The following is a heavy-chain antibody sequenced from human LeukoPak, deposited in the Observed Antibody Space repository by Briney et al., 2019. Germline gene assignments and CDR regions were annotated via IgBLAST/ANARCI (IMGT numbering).Heavy chain of an antibody. CDR1: GGSISSSSYY. Sequence: PSETLSLTCTVSGGSISSSSYYWGWIRQPPGKGLEWIGSIYYSGSTYYNPSLKSRVTISVDTSKNQFSLKLSSVTAADTAVYYCARRAGDGENYFDYWGQGTLVTVSS. D-gene: IGHD5-24*01. J-gene: IGHJ4*02. CDR3: ARRAGDGENYFDY. V-gene: IGHV4-39*01. CDR2: IYYSGST.